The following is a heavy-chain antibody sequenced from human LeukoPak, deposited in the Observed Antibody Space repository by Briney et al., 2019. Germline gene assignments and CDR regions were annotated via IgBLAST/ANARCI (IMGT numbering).Heavy chain of an antibody. Sequence: ASVKVSCKASGYTFTGYYMHWVRQAPGQGLEWMGWIDPNSGGTNYAQKFQGRVTMTRDTSISTAYMELSRLRSDDTAVYYCARDFETVAGTSYFQHWGQGTLVTVSS. CDR2: IDPNSGGT. CDR1: GYTFTGYY. D-gene: IGHD6-19*01. CDR3: ARDFETVAGTSYFQH. J-gene: IGHJ1*01. V-gene: IGHV1-2*02.